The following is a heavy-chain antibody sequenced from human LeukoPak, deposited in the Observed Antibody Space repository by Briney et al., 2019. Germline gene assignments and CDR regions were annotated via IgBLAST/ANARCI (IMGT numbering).Heavy chain of an antibody. CDR2: ISAYNGNT. V-gene: IGHV1-18*01. Sequence: ASVKVSCKASGYTFTSYGISWVRQAPGQGLEWMGWISAYNGNTNYAQKLQGRVTMTTDTSTSTAYMELRSLRSDDTAVYYCARDLGYSSSWYGPLDAFDIWGQGTMVTVSS. CDR1: GYTFTSYG. D-gene: IGHD6-13*01. CDR3: ARDLGYSSSWYGPLDAFDI. J-gene: IGHJ3*02.